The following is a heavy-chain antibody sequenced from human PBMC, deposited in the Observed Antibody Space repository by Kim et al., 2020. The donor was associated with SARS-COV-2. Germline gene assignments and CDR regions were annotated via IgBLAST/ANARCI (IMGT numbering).Heavy chain of an antibody. D-gene: IGHD6-19*01. V-gene: IGHV4-59*08. J-gene: IGHJ4*02. CDR2: IYYSGST. CDR1: GGSISSYY. Sequence: SETLSLTCTVSGGSISSYYWSWIRQPPGKGLEWIGYIYYSGSTNYNPSLKSRVTISVDTSKNQFSLKLSSVTAADTAVYYCARYRSSVWYVGYFDYWGQGTLVTVSS. CDR3: ARYRSSVWYVGYFDY.